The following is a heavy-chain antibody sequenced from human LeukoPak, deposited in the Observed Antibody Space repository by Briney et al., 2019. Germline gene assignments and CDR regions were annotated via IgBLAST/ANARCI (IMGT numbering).Heavy chain of an antibody. CDR1: GFTFDDYA. J-gene: IGHJ4*02. CDR3: AKSRRSLGGYFDY. D-gene: IGHD3-16*01. CDR2: ISWNSGSI. Sequence: PGGSLRLSCAASGFTFDDYAMHWVRQAPGKGLEWFSGISWNSGSIGYADSVKGRFTISRDNAKNSLYLQMNSLRAEDTALYYCAKSRRSLGGYFDYWGQGTLVTVSS. V-gene: IGHV3-9*01.